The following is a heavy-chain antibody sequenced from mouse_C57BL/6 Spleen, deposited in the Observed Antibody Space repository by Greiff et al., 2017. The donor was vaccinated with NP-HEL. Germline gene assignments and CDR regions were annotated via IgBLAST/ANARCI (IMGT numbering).Heavy chain of an antibody. Sequence: EVHLVESGGGLVKPGGSLKLSCAASGFTFSDYGMHWVRQAPEKGLEWVAYISRGSSTIYYADTVKGRFTISRDNAKNTLFLQMTSLRSEDTAMYYCARRPYYDYSYAMDYWGQGTSVTVSS. CDR2: ISRGSSTI. CDR3: ARRPYYDYSYAMDY. J-gene: IGHJ4*01. V-gene: IGHV5-17*01. CDR1: GFTFSDYG. D-gene: IGHD2-4*01.